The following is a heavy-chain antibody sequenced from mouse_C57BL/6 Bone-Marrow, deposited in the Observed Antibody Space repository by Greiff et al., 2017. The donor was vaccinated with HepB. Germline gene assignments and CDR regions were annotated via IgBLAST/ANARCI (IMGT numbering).Heavy chain of an antibody. CDR3: ARRDYYGPAWFAY. CDR1: GYAFSSSW. CDR2: IYPGDGDT. J-gene: IGHJ3*01. Sequence: VQLQESGPELVKPGASVKISCKASGYAFSSSWMNWVKQRPGKGLEWIGRIYPGDGDTNYNGKFKGKATLTADKSSSTAYMQLSSLTSEDSAVYFCARRDYYGPAWFAYWGQGTLVTVSA. V-gene: IGHV1-82*01. D-gene: IGHD1-2*01.